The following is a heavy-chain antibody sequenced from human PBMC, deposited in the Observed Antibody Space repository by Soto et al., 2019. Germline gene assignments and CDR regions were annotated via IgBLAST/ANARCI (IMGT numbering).Heavy chain of an antibody. J-gene: IGHJ4*02. Sequence: QITLKESGPTLVKPTQTLTLTCTFSDFSLTTGGVGVGWIRQPPGKAPEWLALIYGDDDKRFKPSLKNRLSITRDNSRNEVVLKMTNMDPVDTATFFCAHKHAATWLFDYWGQGILVTVSS. D-gene: IGHD2-2*01. CDR2: IYGDDDK. V-gene: IGHV2-5*02. CDR3: AHKHAATWLFDY. CDR1: DFSLTTGGVG.